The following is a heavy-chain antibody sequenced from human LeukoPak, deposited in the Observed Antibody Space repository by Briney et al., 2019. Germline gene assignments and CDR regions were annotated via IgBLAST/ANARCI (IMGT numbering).Heavy chain of an antibody. CDR1: GGSISSGGYY. D-gene: IGHD3-10*01. J-gene: IGHJ3*02. CDR2: IYYSGST. V-gene: IGHV4-30-4*08. Sequence: SETLSLTCTVSGGSISSGGYYWSWIRQPPGKGLEWIGYIYYSGSTYYNPSLKSRVTISVDTSNNQFSLKLSSVTAADTAVYYRASPFGSGSSMGAKGAFDISGQGTMVTVSS. CDR3: ASPFGSGSSMGAKGAFDI.